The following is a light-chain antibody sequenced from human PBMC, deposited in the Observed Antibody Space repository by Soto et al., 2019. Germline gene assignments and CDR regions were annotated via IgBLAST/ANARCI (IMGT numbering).Light chain of an antibody. J-gene: IGLJ3*02. Sequence: QSALTQPASVSGSPGQSITISCTGTSSDVGSYNLVSWYQQHPGKAPKLMIYEVSKRSSGVSNRFSGSKSGNTASLTISGLQAEDEADYFCCSYAGSTWVFGGGTKVTVL. V-gene: IGLV2-23*02. CDR3: CSYAGSTWV. CDR2: EVS. CDR1: SSDVGSYNL.